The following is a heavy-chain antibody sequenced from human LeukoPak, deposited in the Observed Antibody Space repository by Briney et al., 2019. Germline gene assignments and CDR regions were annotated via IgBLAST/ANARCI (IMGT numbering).Heavy chain of an antibody. V-gene: IGHV3-48*03. J-gene: IGHJ4*02. CDR3: ARTMTTVTTSDY. CDR2: IGSSGSNI. D-gene: IGHD4-17*01. Sequence: PGGSLRLSCAASGFTFSSYEMNWVRQAPGKGLEWVSYIGSSGSNIYYADSVKGRFTISRDNAKNSLYLQMNSLRAEDTAVYYCARTMTTVTTSDYWGQGTLVTVSS. CDR1: GFTFSSYE.